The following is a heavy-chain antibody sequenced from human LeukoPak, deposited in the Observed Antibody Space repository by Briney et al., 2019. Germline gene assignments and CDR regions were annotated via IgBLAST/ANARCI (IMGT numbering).Heavy chain of an antibody. Sequence: PGGSLRLSCKASGIIFSNYAMSWVRQAPGKGLEWVSIITGSGGNSYYTDSVKGRFTLSRDNSKNTLFLQMNSLRAEDTAVYFCAKKSLWSGPFDYWGQGTLVTVFS. V-gene: IGHV3-23*01. D-gene: IGHD3-3*01. J-gene: IGHJ4*02. CDR3: AKKSLWSGPFDY. CDR1: GIIFSNYA. CDR2: ITGSGGNS.